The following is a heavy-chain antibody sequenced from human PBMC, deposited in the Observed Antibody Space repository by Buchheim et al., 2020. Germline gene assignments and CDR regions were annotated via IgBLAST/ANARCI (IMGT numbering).Heavy chain of an antibody. CDR2: ISYDGSIK. CDR1: GFTFSSYG. Sequence: QVQLVESGGGVVQPGRSLRLSCAASGFTFSSYGMHWVRQAPGKGLEWVAVISYDGSIKYYADSVKGRFTISTDNSKNTLYLQMNSLRAEDTAVYYCAKGEGSGSYYNSGYYYYGMDVWGQGTT. J-gene: IGHJ6*02. V-gene: IGHV3-30*18. CDR3: AKGEGSGSYYNSGYYYYGMDV. D-gene: IGHD3-10*01.